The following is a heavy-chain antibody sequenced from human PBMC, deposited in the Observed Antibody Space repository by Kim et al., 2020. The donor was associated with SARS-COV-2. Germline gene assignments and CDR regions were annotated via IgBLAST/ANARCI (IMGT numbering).Heavy chain of an antibody. V-gene: IGHV3-48*02. D-gene: IGHD6-13*01. CDR3: ARDRGSSSWVPFDL. Sequence: ADSVKGRFTISRDNAKNSLYLQMNSLRDEDTAVYYCARDRGSSSWVPFDLWGRGTLVTVSS. J-gene: IGHJ2*01.